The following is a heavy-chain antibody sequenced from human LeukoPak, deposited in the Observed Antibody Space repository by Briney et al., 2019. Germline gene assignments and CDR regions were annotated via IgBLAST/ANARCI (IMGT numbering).Heavy chain of an antibody. CDR1: GFTFSSYI. V-gene: IGHV3-23*01. D-gene: IGHD2-15*01. CDR3: ARARWSSYYFDY. CDR2: ISGSGGTT. J-gene: IGHJ4*02. Sequence: GSLRLSCAAPGFTFSSYIMSWVRQAPGKGLEWVSTISGSGGTTFSADSVKGRFTISRDNSKNTLYLQMNSLTAEDTAVYYCARARWSSYYFDYWGQGTLVTVSS.